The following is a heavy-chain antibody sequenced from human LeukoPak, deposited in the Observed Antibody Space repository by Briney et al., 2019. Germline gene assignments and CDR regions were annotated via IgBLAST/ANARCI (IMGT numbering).Heavy chain of an antibody. Sequence: PGGSLRLSCAASGFTFSSYWMSWVRQAPGKGLEWVANITQDGSEKYYVDSVKGRFTISRDNAKNSLYLQMNSLRAEETAVYYCARVYIVEGGETVGALWNWGQGTLVTVSS. CDR3: ARVYIVEGGETVGALWN. J-gene: IGHJ4*02. D-gene: IGHD1-26*01. V-gene: IGHV3-7*01. CDR1: GFTFSSYW. CDR2: ITQDGSEK.